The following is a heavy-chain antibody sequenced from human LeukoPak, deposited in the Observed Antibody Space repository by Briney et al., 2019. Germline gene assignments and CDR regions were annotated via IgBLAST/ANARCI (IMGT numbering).Heavy chain of an antibody. CDR2: INPSGGST. Sequence: ASEKVSCKASGYTFTSYYMHWVRQAPGQGLEWMGIINPSGGSTSYAQKFQGRVTMTRDTSTSTVYMELSSLRSEDTAVYYCARPGIAAAHFDYWGQGTLVTVSS. J-gene: IGHJ4*02. CDR1: GYTFTSYY. V-gene: IGHV1-46*01. D-gene: IGHD6-13*01. CDR3: ARPGIAAAHFDY.